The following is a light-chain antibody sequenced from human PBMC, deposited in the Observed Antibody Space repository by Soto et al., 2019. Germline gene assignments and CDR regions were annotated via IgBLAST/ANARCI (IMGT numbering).Light chain of an antibody. J-gene: IGKJ1*01. CDR2: GAS. Sequence: EIVLTQSPGTLSLSPGERATLSCRASESVSSSYLAWYQHKPGQAPRLLISGASSRATGIPDRFSGSGSGTYFTLTISRLEPEDFAVYYCQQYGSSPTFGQGTTVEIK. CDR1: ESVSSSY. CDR3: QQYGSSPT. V-gene: IGKV3-20*01.